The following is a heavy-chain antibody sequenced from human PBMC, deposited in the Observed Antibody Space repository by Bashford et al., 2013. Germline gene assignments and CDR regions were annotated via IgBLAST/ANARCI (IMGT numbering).Heavy chain of an antibody. J-gene: IGHJ5*02. D-gene: IGHD2/OR15-2a*01. V-gene: IGHV3-30*03. Sequence: VRQAPGKGLEWVAVIAYDGTDKYYADSVKGRFTIARDTSEETLYLHMNNLKPEDTGVYYCARGDVCNGVSCYTVYHKLLDLWGQGTQVTVSS. CDR3: ARGDVCNGVSCYTVYHKLLDL. CDR2: IAYDGTDK.